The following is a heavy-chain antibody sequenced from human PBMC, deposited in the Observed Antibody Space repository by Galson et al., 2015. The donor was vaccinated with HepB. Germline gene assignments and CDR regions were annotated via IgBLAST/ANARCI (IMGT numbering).Heavy chain of an antibody. Sequence: SVKVSCKASGGTFSSYAISWVRQAPGQGLEWMGGIIPIFGVANYAQKFQGRVTITADESTSTAYMELSSLRSEDTAVYYCASAVAGPSYYYGMDVWGQGTTVTVSS. CDR3: ASAVAGPSYYYGMDV. CDR2: IIPIFGVA. D-gene: IGHD6-19*01. J-gene: IGHJ6*02. CDR1: GGTFSSYA. V-gene: IGHV1-69*13.